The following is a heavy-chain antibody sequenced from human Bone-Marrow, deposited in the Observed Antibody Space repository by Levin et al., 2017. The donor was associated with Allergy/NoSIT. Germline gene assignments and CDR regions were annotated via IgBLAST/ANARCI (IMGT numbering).Heavy chain of an antibody. J-gene: IGHJ4*02. V-gene: IGHV4-59*01. CDR2: ISDSGTT. CDR3: AREFSFRFDS. Sequence: SQTLSLTCTVSGDSISTYFWSWIRQSPGKGLEWIGYISDSGTTHYNPSLPSRVPLSVDTSKNQFSLRLRSVTAADTAVYYCAREFSFRFDSWGQGTLVTVSS. CDR1: GDSISTYF. D-gene: IGHD2-15*01.